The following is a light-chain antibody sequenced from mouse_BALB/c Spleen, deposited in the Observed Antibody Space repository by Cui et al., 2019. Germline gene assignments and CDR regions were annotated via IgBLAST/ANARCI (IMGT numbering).Light chain of an antibody. Sequence: QIVLTQSPAIMSASLGERVTMTCTASSSLSSSYLHWYQQKPGSSPKLWIYSTSNLASGVPARFSGSGSGTSYSLTISSMEAEDAATYYCQQYHRSPSTFGAGTKLEIK. CDR3: QQYHRSPST. V-gene: IGKV4-74*01. CDR2: STS. J-gene: IGKJ4*01. CDR1: SSLSSSY.